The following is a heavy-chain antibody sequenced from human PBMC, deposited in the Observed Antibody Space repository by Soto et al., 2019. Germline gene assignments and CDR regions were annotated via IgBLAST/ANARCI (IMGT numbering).Heavy chain of an antibody. J-gene: IGHJ4*02. CDR1: GYTFTGYY. CDR3: ARESDYGDTVFDY. Sequence: ASVKVSCKASGYTFTGYYMHWVRQAPGQGLEWMGWINPNSGGTNYAQKFQGWVTMTRDTSISTAYMELSRLRSDDTAVYYCARESDYGDTVFDYWGQGTLVTVSS. D-gene: IGHD4-17*01. V-gene: IGHV1-2*04. CDR2: INPNSGGT.